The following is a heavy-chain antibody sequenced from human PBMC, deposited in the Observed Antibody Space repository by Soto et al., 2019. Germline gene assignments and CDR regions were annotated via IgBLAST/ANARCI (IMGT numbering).Heavy chain of an antibody. CDR2: FYWNDDR. Sequence: SGPTLVNPTRTLTLACTFSGFSLSPSGVAVGWFRQPPGKALEWLALFYWNDDREYNPSLQSRLAITRDTSKNQVLLTMTNVDPVDTATYFCAHSFHYSGSPWYFDYWGQGALVTVSS. J-gene: IGHJ4*02. CDR3: AHSFHYSGSPWYFDY. D-gene: IGHD3-10*01. CDR1: GFSLSPSGVA. V-gene: IGHV2-5*01.